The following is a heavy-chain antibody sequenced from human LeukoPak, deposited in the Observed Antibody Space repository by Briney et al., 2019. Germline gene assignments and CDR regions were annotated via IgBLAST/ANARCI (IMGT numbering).Heavy chain of an antibody. V-gene: IGHV4-59*08. CDR1: GGSISSYY. J-gene: IGHJ4*02. CDR2: IYYSGST. D-gene: IGHD3-9*01. CDR3: ARQNILTGYPDY. Sequence: SQTLSLTCTVSGGSISSYYWSWIRQPPGKGLEWIGYIYYSGSTNYNPSLKSRVTISVDTSKNQFSLKLSSVTAADTAVYYCARQNILTGYPDYWGQGTLVTVSS.